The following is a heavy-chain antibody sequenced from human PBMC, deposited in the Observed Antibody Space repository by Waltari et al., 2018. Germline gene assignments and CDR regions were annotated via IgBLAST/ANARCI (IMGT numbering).Heavy chain of an antibody. D-gene: IGHD1-26*01. CDR1: GFTLSSYA. CDR3: AKEWVDRSGGYSGSYY. V-gene: IGHV3-23*01. CDR2: ISGSGGST. J-gene: IGHJ4*02. Sequence: EVQLMEYGGGLVQPGGFLRLSCAASGFTLSSYAMSWVRQAPGKGLEWVSAISGSGGSTYYADSVKGRFTISRDNSKNTLYLQMNSLRAEDTAVYYCAKEWVDRSGGYSGSYYWGQGTLVTVSS.